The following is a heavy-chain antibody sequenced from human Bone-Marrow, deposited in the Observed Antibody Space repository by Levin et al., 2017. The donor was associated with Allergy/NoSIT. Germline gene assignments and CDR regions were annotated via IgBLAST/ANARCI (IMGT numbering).Heavy chain of an antibody. J-gene: IGHJ4*02. Sequence: QSGGSLRLSCFVSGFTFRGSAMSWVRQAPGKGLEWVSTISGSGDTTYYADSVQGRFTISRDNSKNTVYMQMNSLRAEDSAVYYCARKGAIAVAGQFDYWGQGILVTVSS. D-gene: IGHD6-19*01. CDR3: ARKGAIAVAGQFDY. CDR1: GFTFRGSA. V-gene: IGHV3-23*01. CDR2: ISGSGDTT.